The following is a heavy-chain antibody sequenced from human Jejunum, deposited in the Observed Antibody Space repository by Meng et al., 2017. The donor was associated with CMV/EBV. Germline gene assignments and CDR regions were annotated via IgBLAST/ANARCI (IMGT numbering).Heavy chain of an antibody. J-gene: IGHJ4*02. V-gene: IGHV5-51*01. CDR3: ARSTTVTDFDS. CDR1: GSSFTSHW. CDR2: IYPGDSET. D-gene: IGHD4-11*01. Sequence: KGAGSSFTSHWNGWVRQRPGKGLEWMGIIYPGDSETRYSPSFQGRVTVSADKSINTAYLQWSSLQASDTAMYYCARSTTVTDFDSWGQGTLVTVSS.